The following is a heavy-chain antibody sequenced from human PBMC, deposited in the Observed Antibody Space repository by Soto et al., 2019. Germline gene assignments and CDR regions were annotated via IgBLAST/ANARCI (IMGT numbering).Heavy chain of an antibody. V-gene: IGHV5-51*01. J-gene: IGHJ6*02. CDR1: GYSFTSYW. CDR3: ARNVVTAIPDPCGMDV. D-gene: IGHD2-21*02. CDR2: IYPGDSDT. Sequence: PGESLKISCKGSGYSFTSYWIGWVRQMPGKGLEWMGIIYPGDSDTRYSPSFQGQVTISADKSISTAYLQWSSLKASDTAMYYCARNVVTAIPDPCGMDVWGQGTTVTVS.